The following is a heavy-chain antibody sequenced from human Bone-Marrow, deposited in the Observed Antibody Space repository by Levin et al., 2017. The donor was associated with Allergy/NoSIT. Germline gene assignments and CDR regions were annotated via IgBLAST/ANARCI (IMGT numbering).Heavy chain of an antibody. D-gene: IGHD2-2*01. CDR3: ARDGCSSTSCRAAFDI. Sequence: GESLKISCAASGFTFSSYSMNWVRQAPGKGLEWVSYISSSSSTIYYADSVKGRFTISRDNAKNSLYLQMNSLRAEDTAVYYCARDGCSSTSCRAAFDIWGQGTMVTVSS. CDR2: ISSSSSTI. J-gene: IGHJ3*02. CDR1: GFTFSSYS. V-gene: IGHV3-48*01.